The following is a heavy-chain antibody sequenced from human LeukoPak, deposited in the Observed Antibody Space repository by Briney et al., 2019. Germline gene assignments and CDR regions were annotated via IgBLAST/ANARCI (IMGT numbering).Heavy chain of an antibody. Sequence: GGSLRLSCAASGFTFSGSAMHWVRQASGKGLEWVGRIRSKANSYATAYAASVKGRFTISRDDSKNTAYLQMNSLKTEDTAVYYCTRLSGYSYGFNWFDPWGQGTLVTVSS. CDR1: GFTFSGSA. V-gene: IGHV3-73*01. CDR2: IRSKANSYAT. CDR3: TRLSGYSYGFNWFDP. D-gene: IGHD5-18*01. J-gene: IGHJ5*02.